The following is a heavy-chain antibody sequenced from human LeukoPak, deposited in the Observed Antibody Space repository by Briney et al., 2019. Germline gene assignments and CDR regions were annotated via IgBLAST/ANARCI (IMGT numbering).Heavy chain of an antibody. CDR3: ARGDWRDGYNYYYFDY. D-gene: IGHD5-24*01. Sequence: ASVKVSCKASGYTFTSYYINWVRQATGQGLEWMGWMNPNSGNTGYAHKFQGRLTMTRNTSISTAYMELSRLRSADTAVYYCARGDWRDGYNYYYFDYWGQGTLVTVSS. J-gene: IGHJ4*02. V-gene: IGHV1-8*01. CDR1: GYTFTSYY. CDR2: MNPNSGNT.